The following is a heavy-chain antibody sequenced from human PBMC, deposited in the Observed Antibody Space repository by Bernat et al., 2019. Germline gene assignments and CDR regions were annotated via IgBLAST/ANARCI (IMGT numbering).Heavy chain of an antibody. D-gene: IGHD3-10*01. Sequence: EVQLVESGGGLVKPGGSLRLSCAASGFTFSNAWMSWVRQAPGKGLEWVSSISSSSSYIYYADSVKGRFTISRDNAKNSLYLQMNSLRAEDTAVYYCARGTAMVRGVIRFDYWGQGTLVTVSS. CDR2: ISSSSSYI. CDR1: GFTFSNAW. J-gene: IGHJ4*02. V-gene: IGHV3-21*01. CDR3: ARGTAMVRGVIRFDY.